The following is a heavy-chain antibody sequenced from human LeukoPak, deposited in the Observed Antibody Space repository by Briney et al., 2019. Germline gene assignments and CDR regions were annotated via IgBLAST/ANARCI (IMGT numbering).Heavy chain of an antibody. Sequence: GGSLRLSCAASGFTFSSYAMSWVRQAPGKGLEWVGRIKSKTDGGTTDYAAPVKGRFTISRDDSKNTLYLQMNSLKTEDTAVYYCTTRYVWGSYRPSEYFQHWGQGTLVTVSS. CDR2: IKSKTDGGTT. CDR3: TTRYVWGSYRPSEYFQH. J-gene: IGHJ1*01. CDR1: GFTFSSYA. V-gene: IGHV3-15*01. D-gene: IGHD3-16*02.